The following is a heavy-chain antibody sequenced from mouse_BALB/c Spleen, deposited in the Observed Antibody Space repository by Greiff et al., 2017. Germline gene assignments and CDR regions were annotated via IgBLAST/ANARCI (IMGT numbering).Heavy chain of an antibody. CDR1: GFTFTDYY. CDR2: IRNKANGYTT. V-gene: IGHV7-3*02. D-gene: IGHD2-1*01. J-gene: IGHJ4*01. Sequence: EVQVVESGGGLVQPGGSLRLSCATSGFTFTDYYMSWVRQPPGKALEWLGFIRNKANGYTTEYSASVKGRFTISRDNSQSILYLQMNTLRAEDSATYYCAREYGNYVYAMDYWGQGTSVTVSS. CDR3: AREYGNYVYAMDY.